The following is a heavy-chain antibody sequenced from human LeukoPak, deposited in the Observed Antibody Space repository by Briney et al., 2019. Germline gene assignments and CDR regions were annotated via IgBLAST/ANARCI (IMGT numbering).Heavy chain of an antibody. CDR2: INHSGST. J-gene: IGHJ6*03. D-gene: IGHD3-10*01. CDR3: ARVISSGWAFYYYYYMDA. V-gene: IGHV4-34*01. CDR1: GGSFSGYY. Sequence: SETLSLTCAVYGGSFSGYYWSWIRQPPGKGLEWIGEINHSGSTNYNPSLKSRVTISVDTSKNQFSLKLSSVTAADTAVYYCARVISSGWAFYYYYYMDAWGKGTTVTVSS.